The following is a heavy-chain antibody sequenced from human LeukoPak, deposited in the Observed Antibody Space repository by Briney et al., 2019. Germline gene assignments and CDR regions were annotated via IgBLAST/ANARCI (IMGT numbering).Heavy chain of an antibody. V-gene: IGHV3-53*01. CDR2: IYSGGST. CDR1: GFTVSSNY. CDR3: ARGSGYSSGWHDY. D-gene: IGHD6-19*01. J-gene: IGHJ4*02. Sequence: GGSLRLSCAASGFTVSSNYMSWVRQAPGKGLEWVSVIYSGGSTYYADSVKGRFTISRDNSKNTLYLQMNSLRAEDTAVYYCARGSGYSSGWHDYWGQGTLVTVSS.